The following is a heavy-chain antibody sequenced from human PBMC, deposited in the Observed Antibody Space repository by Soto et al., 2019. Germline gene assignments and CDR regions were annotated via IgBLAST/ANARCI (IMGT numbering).Heavy chain of an antibody. V-gene: IGHV3-13*01. Sequence: GGSLRLSCAASGFTFSSYDMHWVRQATGKGLEWVSDIGTAGDTYYPGSVKGRFTISRENAKNSLYLQMNSLRAEDTAVYYCARGGGYSGESDYWGQGTLVTVSS. J-gene: IGHJ4*02. D-gene: IGHD5-12*01. CDR1: GFTFSSYD. CDR2: IGTAGDT. CDR3: ARGGGYSGESDY.